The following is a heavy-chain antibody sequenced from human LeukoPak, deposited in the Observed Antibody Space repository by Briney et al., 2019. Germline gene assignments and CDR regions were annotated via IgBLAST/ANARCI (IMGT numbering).Heavy chain of an antibody. CDR2: SRNKANSYTT. CDR1: GFTFSDYY. CDR3: VRGHWGFDN. V-gene: IGHV3-72*01. Sequence: GGSLRLSCAASGFTFSDYYMDWVRQAPGTGLEWLARSRNKANSYTTEYAASVKGRFTISRDDSKNSLYLQMSSLKTDDTAVHYCVRGHWGFDNWGQGTLVTVSS. D-gene: IGHD7-27*01. J-gene: IGHJ4*02.